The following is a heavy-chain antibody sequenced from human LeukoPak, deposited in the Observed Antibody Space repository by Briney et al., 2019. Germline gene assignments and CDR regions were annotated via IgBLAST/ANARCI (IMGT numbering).Heavy chain of an antibody. D-gene: IGHD3-22*01. CDR2: ISYDGSNK. Sequence: GGSLRLSCAASGFTFSFYVMHWVRQAPGKGLEWVAVISYDGSNKYYADSVKGRFTISRDNSKNTLYLQMNSLRAEDTAVYYCAKDYYDSSGYYFLDYWGQGTLVTVSS. V-gene: IGHV3-30*18. CDR3: AKDYYDSSGYYFLDY. J-gene: IGHJ4*02. CDR1: GFTFSFYV.